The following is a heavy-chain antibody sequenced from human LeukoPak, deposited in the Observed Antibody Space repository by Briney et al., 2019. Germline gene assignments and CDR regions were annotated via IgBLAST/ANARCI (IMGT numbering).Heavy chain of an antibody. CDR1: GFTFSSYG. D-gene: IGHD3-22*01. CDR3: STIFPYDGNVD. V-gene: IGHV3-15*07. Sequence: GGSLRLSCAASGFTFSSYGMHWVRQAPGKGLEWVGRIRSKSDGGTTDYAAPVKGRFTISRDDSKNTLYLQMNSLQTEDTAVYYCSTIFPYDGNVDWGQGTLVTVSS. J-gene: IGHJ4*02. CDR2: IRSKSDGGTT.